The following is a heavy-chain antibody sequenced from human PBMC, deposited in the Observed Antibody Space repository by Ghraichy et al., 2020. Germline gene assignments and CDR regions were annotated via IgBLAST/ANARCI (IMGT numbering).Heavy chain of an antibody. CDR3: ARVSPPRGDYGVLHFDF. V-gene: IGHV3-9*01. Sequence: SLNISCAASGFTFHDYAIHWVRQAPGKGLEWVSGISWDSANIAYADSVKGRFTISRDSAKNSLHLQMDNLRAEDTALYYCARVSPPRGDYGVLHFDFWGQGTLITVSS. CDR1: GFTFHDYA. D-gene: IGHD4-17*01. J-gene: IGHJ4*02. CDR2: ISWDSANI.